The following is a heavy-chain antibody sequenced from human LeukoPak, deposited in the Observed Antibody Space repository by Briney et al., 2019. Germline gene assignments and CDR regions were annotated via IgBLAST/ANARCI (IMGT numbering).Heavy chain of an antibody. CDR2: IIPSGGTT. V-gene: IGHV1-46*01. Sequence: ASVKVSCKASGYTFTSYYIHWVRQAPGQGLEWMGLIIPSGGTTIYAEKFQGRATMTRDTSTSTVYMELSSLRSEDTAVYYCARLEGQTAMVTDWGQGTLVTVSS. D-gene: IGHD5-18*01. CDR3: ARLEGQTAMVTD. CDR1: GYTFTSYY. J-gene: IGHJ4*02.